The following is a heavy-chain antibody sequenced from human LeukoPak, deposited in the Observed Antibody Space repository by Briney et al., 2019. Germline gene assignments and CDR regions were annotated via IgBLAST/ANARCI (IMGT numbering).Heavy chain of an antibody. CDR3: AKGVGRCSGTSCYPSEIPLNWFDP. J-gene: IGHJ5*02. D-gene: IGHD2-2*01. V-gene: IGHV1-2*02. CDR2: INPNSGGT. Sequence: GASVTVSCKASGYTFTGYYMHWVRQAPGQGLEWMGWINPNSGGTNYAQKFQGRVTMTRDTSISTAYMEQSRLRSDDTAVYYCAKGVGRCSGTSCYPSEIPLNWFDPWGQGTLVTVSS. CDR1: GYTFTGYY.